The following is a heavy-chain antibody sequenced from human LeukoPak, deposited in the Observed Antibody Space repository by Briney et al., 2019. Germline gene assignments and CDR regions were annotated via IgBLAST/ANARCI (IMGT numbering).Heavy chain of an antibody. J-gene: IGHJ4*02. CDR3: ARGARGVSGYYFDF. V-gene: IGHV3-20*04. D-gene: IGHD3-10*01. CDR1: GFTFDDYG. CDR2: INWNGGST. Sequence: GXSLRLSCAASGFTFDDYGMSWVRHDPGKGLEWVSGINWNGGSTVYADSVNGRFTISRYNAKNSLYLQMNTLRAEDTALYYCARGARGVSGYYFDFWGQGTPVTVSS.